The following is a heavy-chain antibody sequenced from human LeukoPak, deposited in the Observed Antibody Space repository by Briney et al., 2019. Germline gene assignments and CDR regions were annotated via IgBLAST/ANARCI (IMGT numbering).Heavy chain of an antibody. CDR3: ARDPSRYGYFDY. CDR2: ISSSSSYI. CDR1: GFTFSSYS. D-gene: IGHD5-18*01. Sequence: GGSLRLSCAASGFTFSSYSMNWVRQAPGKGLEWVSSISSSSSYIYYADSVKGRFTISRDNAKNSLYLQMSSLRAEDTAVYYCARDPSRYGYFDYWGQGTLVTVSS. J-gene: IGHJ4*02. V-gene: IGHV3-21*01.